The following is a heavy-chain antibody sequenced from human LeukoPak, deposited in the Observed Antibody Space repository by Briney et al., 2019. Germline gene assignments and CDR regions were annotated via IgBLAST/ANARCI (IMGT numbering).Heavy chain of an antibody. CDR3: TRAQWRTYSYYYMDV. J-gene: IGHJ6*03. V-gene: IGHV3-53*01. D-gene: IGHD6-19*01. CDR1: GFTVSFNY. Sequence: GGSPRLSCAASGFTVSFNYMSWVRQAPGKGLEWISVIYSGGSTYYADSVKGRFTISRDDSKNTLYLQMNSLRAEDTAIYYCTRAQWRTYSYYYMDVWGKGTTVTVSS. CDR2: IYSGGST.